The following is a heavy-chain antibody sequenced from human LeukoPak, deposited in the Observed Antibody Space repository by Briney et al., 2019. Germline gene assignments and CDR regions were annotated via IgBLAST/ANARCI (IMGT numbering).Heavy chain of an antibody. D-gene: IGHD6-6*01. CDR1: GFTFSIYG. V-gene: IGHV3-23*01. CDR3: AKASIAARLMDY. J-gene: IGHJ4*02. CDR2: ISGSGGST. Sequence: GGSLRLSCAASGFTFSIYGMNWVRQAPGKGLEWVSLISGSGGSTYYADSVKGRFTISRDNSKNTLYLQMNSLRAEDTAVYYCAKASIAARLMDYWGQGTLVTVSS.